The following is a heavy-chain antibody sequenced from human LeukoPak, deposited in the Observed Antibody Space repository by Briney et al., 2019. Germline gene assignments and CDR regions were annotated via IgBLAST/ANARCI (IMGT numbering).Heavy chain of an antibody. CDR2: IYGADTI. V-gene: IGHV3-66*01. Sequence: GGSLRLPCVASGFTLSDYYMSWVRQVLGKGLEWVSCIYGADTIYYADFVKDRFTISRDSNRNILYLQMNSLRADDTAVYYCARGARGAYFDYWGQGTLVTVSS. J-gene: IGHJ4*02. D-gene: IGHD4/OR15-4a*01. CDR3: ARGARGAYFDY. CDR1: GFTLSDYY.